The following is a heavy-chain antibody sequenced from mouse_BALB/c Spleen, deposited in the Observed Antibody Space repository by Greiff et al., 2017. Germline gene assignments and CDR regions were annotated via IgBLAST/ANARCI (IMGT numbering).Heavy chain of an antibody. D-gene: IGHD2-4*01. CDR1: GFTFSSYA. J-gene: IGHJ3*01. Sequence: EVQLVESGGGLVKPGGSLKLSCAASGFTFSSYAMSWVRQTPEKRLEWVASISSGGSTYYPDSVKGRFTISRDNARNILYLQMSSLRSEDTAMYYCARGLMITDGGQGTLVTVSA. V-gene: IGHV5-6-5*01. CDR3: ARGLMITD. CDR2: ISSGGST.